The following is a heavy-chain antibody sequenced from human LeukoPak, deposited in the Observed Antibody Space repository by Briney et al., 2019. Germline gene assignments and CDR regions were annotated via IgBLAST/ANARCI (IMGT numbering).Heavy chain of an antibody. CDR2: INHSGST. J-gene: IGHJ4*02. CDR1: GGSISSYY. Sequence: PSETLSLTCTVSGGSISSYYWSWIRQPPGKGLEWIGEINHSGSTNYNPSLKSRVTISVDTSKNQFSLKLSSVTAADTAVYYCARQNSGYAPFDYWGQGTLVTVSS. CDR3: ARQNSGYAPFDY. V-gene: IGHV4-34*01. D-gene: IGHD5-12*01.